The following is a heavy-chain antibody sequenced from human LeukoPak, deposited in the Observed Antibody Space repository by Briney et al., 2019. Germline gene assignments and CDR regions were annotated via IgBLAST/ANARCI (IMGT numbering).Heavy chain of an antibody. D-gene: IGHD2-2*01. Sequence: SETLSLTCTVSGGSISSYYWSWIRQPPGKGLEWIGYIYYSGSTNYNPSPKSRVTISVDTSKNQFSLKLSSVTAADTAVYYCARHPQFVCSSTSCHGIFDYWGQGTLVTVSS. CDR3: ARHPQFVCSSTSCHGIFDY. CDR2: IYYSGST. J-gene: IGHJ4*02. V-gene: IGHV4-59*08. CDR1: GGSISSYY.